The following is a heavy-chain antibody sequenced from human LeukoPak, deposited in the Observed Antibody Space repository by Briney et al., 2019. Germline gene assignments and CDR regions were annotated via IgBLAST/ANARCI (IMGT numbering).Heavy chain of an antibody. D-gene: IGHD3-22*01. Sequence: GGSLRLSCAASGFTFSSYWMHWVRQAPGKGLVWVSRINSDGSSTSNADSVKGRFTISRDNAKNTLYLQMNSLRAEDTAVYYCARDMDDSSGYAFDYWGQGTLVTVSP. V-gene: IGHV3-74*01. CDR2: INSDGSST. CDR3: ARDMDDSSGYAFDY. J-gene: IGHJ4*02. CDR1: GFTFSSYW.